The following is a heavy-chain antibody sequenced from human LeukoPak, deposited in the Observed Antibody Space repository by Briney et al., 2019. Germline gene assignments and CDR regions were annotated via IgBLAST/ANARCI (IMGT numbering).Heavy chain of an antibody. D-gene: IGHD3-9*01. CDR3: AKDGARYFDWLLKTPYYFDY. CDR2: ISYDGSNK. V-gene: IGHV3-30*18. J-gene: IGHJ4*02. Sequence: GGSLRLSCAASGFTFSSYGMPWVRQAPGKGLEWVAVISYDGSNKYYADSVKGRFTISRDNSKNTLYLQMNSLRAEDTAVYYCAKDGARYFDWLLKTPYYFDYWGQGTLVTVSS. CDR1: GFTFSSYG.